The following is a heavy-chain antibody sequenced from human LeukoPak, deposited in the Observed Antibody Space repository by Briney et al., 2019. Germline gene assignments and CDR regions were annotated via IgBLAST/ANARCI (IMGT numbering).Heavy chain of an antibody. CDR2: FDPEDGET. CDR3: ATDREGDCSSTSCYAFDI. J-gene: IGHJ3*02. D-gene: IGHD2-2*01. CDR1: GYTLTELS. V-gene: IGHV1-24*01. Sequence: ASVKVSCKVSGYTLTELSMHWVRQAPGKGLEWMGGFDPEDGETIYAQKFQGRVTMTEDTSTDTAYMELSSLRSEDTAVYYCATDREGDCSSTSCYAFDIWGQGTMVTVSS.